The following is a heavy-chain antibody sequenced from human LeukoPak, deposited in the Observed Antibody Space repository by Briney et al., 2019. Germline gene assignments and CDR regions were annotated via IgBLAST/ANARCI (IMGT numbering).Heavy chain of an antibody. J-gene: IGHJ4*02. Sequence: GGSLRLSCIASGFTFSTYAMNWVRQAPGKGLEWVSAISGSGGSTYYADSVKGRFTISRDNSKNTLYLQMNSLRAEDTAVYYCAKDPRGSSWYDYWGQGTLVTV. D-gene: IGHD6-13*01. CDR3: AKDPRGSSWYDY. CDR2: ISGSGGST. V-gene: IGHV3-23*01. CDR1: GFTFSTYA.